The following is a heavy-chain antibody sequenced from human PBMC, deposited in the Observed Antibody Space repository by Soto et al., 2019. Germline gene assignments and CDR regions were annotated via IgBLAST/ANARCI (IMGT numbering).Heavy chain of an antibody. J-gene: IGHJ4*02. CDR2: IYPGDSDT. V-gene: IGHV5-51*01. Sequence: EVQLVQSGAEVKKPGESLKISCKASGYSFASDWIGWVRQLPGKGLAWMAVIYPGDSDTRYSPSFQGQVTISADKSINTAYLQWSSLKASDTAMYYCASYGSGSYFENWGQGTLVTVSS. CDR3: ASYGSGSYFEN. CDR1: GYSFASDW. D-gene: IGHD3-10*01.